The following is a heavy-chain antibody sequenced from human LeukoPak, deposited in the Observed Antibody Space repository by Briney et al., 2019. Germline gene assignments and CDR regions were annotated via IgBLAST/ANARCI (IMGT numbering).Heavy chain of an antibody. CDR3: ARPYQLPTLPYYMDV. V-gene: IGHV1-2*02. CDR1: GYTFTGYY. CDR2: INPNSGGT. Sequence: GASVKVSCKASGYTFTGYYMHWVRQAPGQGLEWMGWINPNSGGTNYAQKFQGRVTMTRDTSISTAYMELSRLRSDDTAVYYCARPYQLPTLPYYMDVWGEGTTVTVSS. J-gene: IGHJ6*03. D-gene: IGHD2-2*01.